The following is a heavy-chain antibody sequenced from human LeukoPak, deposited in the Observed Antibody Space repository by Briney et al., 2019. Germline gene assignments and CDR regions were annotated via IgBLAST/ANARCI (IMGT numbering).Heavy chain of an antibody. Sequence: GGSLRLSCAATGFTFSSYGMHWVRQAPGKGLEWVAVISYDGSNEYFVDSVKGRFTVSRDNSKNTLYLQMNSLRAEDTAVYYCAKEARKDWLLLSYYYYYGMDAWGQGTTVTVSS. CDR2: ISYDGSNE. D-gene: IGHD3/OR15-3a*01. CDR3: AKEARKDWLLLSYYYYYGMDA. V-gene: IGHV3-30*18. J-gene: IGHJ6*02. CDR1: GFTFSSYG.